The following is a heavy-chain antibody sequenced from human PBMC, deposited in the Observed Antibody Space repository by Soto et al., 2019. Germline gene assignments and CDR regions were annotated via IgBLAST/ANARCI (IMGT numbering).Heavy chain of an antibody. CDR3: AKGDYDFWSENPRIFYYGIDV. Sequence: QVQLVASGGGVVQPGRSLRLSCAASGFSFSAYGMHWVRQAPGAGLEWVAVISYDGNKKYFADSLKGRFSISRDNSKNTLYLQMNSLRVEDTAVYYCAKGDYDFWSENPRIFYYGIDVWGQGTTVSVSS. CDR1: GFSFSAYG. CDR2: ISYDGNKK. D-gene: IGHD3-3*01. J-gene: IGHJ6*02. V-gene: IGHV3-30*18.